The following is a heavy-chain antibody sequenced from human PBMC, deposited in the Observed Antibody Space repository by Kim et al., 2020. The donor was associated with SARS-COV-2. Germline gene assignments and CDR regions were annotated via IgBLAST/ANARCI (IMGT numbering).Heavy chain of an antibody. J-gene: IGHJ5*02. Sequence: LKSRVTISVDTSKNQFSLKLSSVTAADTAVYYCAREDRSYSSSPNNWFDPWGQGTLVTVSS. CDR3: AREDRSYSSSPNNWFDP. D-gene: IGHD6-6*01. V-gene: IGHV4-39*01.